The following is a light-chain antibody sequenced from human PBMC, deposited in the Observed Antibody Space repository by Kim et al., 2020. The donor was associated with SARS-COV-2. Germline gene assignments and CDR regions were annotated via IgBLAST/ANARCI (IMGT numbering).Light chain of an antibody. J-gene: IGLJ2*01. CDR2: RNN. Sequence: QSVLTQPPSASGTPGQRVTISCSGSNSNIGSNYVYWYQQLPGTAPKLLIYRNNPRPSGVPDRFSGSKSGTSASLAISGLQAEDEADYYCSSYTSSSTLAFGGGTQLTVL. CDR1: NSNIGSNY. CDR3: SSYTSSSTLA. V-gene: IGLV1-47*01.